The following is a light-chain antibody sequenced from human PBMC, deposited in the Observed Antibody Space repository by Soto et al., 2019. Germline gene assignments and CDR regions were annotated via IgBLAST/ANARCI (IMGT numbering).Light chain of an antibody. V-gene: IGKV3-20*01. CDR1: QSVSKNF. CDR2: DAS. CDR3: QQCSTSPLT. Sequence: EIVLTQSPGTLSLCPGERATLSCRASQSVSKNFLAWYQQKPGQAPRLLIHDASSRATGIPDRFSGSGSGTDFTLTISRLEPEDFAMYYCQQCSTSPLTFGGGTKVEMK. J-gene: IGKJ4*01.